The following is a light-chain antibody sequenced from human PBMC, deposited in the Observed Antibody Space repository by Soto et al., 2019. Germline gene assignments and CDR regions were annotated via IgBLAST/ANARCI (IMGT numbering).Light chain of an antibody. CDR3: QQYGSSPPT. CDR2: GAS. Sequence: EIVRTQSPATLSVSPGERATLACRASQSVSIDLAWYQQKPGQGPRLLIYGASSRATGTPDRFSGSGSGTDFTLTINRLEPEDFALYYCQQYGSSPPTFGQGTKVDIK. V-gene: IGKV3-20*01. J-gene: IGKJ1*01. CDR1: QSVSID.